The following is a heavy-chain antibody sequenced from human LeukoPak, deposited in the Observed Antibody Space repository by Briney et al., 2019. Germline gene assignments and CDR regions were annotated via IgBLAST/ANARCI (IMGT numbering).Heavy chain of an antibody. J-gene: IGHJ5*02. CDR3: ARVGKPIADTAATVGRWFDP. V-gene: IGHV1-69*13. Sequence: SVKVSCKASGGXFSNYAMTWVRQAPGQGLEWTGGIIPIFGTANYAQKFQGRVTITADESTRTAYMELSSLRSEDTAIYFCARVGKPIADTAATVGRWFDPWGQGTLVTVSS. CDR2: IIPIFGTA. D-gene: IGHD2-15*01. CDR1: GGXFSNYA.